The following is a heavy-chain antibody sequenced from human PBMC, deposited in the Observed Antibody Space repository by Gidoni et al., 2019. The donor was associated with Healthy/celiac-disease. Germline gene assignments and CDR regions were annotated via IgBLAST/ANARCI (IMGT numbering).Heavy chain of an antibody. CDR1: GGSFSGSY. CDR2: SNHSGRT. J-gene: IGHJ6*02. Sequence: QVQLQQWGAGLLKPSETLSLTCAFYGGSFSGSYCSWIRHPPGKGLEWIGESNHSGRTNYNPSLKSGETISVETSKNQFSLKLSSVNAADTAVYYCASNPRFLEWWGYYYGMDVWGQGTTVTVSS. D-gene: IGHD3-3*01. CDR3: ASNPRFLEWWGYYYGMDV. V-gene: IGHV4-34*01.